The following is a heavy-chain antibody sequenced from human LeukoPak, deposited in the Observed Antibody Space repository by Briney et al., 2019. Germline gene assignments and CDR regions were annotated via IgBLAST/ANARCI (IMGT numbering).Heavy chain of an antibody. D-gene: IGHD4-23*01. CDR1: GGSISSYY. CDR3: ARDDYGGNSDDAFDI. CDR2: IYYSGST. V-gene: IGHV4-59*01. Sequence: SETLSLTCTVSGGSISSYYWSWIRQPPGKGLEWIGYIYYSGSTNYNPSLTSRVTISVDTSKNQFSLKLSSVTAADTAVYYCARDDYGGNSDDAFDIWGQGTMVTVSS. J-gene: IGHJ3*02.